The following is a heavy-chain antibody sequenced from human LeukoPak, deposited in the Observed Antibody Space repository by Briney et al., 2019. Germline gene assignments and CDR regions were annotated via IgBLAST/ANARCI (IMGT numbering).Heavy chain of an antibody. Sequence: GGSLRLSCAASGFSFSSYAMSWVRQGPGKGLEWVSAISGSGGSTYYADSVKGRFTISRDNSKNTLYPQMNSLRAEDTAVYYCATRGVQWLVERALDYWGQGTLVTVSS. J-gene: IGHJ4*02. V-gene: IGHV3-23*01. D-gene: IGHD6-19*01. CDR3: ATRGVQWLVERALDY. CDR1: GFSFSSYA. CDR2: ISGSGGST.